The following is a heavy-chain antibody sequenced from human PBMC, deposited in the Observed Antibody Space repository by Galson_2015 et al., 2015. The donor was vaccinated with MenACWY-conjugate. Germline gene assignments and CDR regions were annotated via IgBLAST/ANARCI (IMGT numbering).Heavy chain of an antibody. V-gene: IGHV1-69*13. CDR2: IIPVIGTT. CDR1: GGTLSSYG. J-gene: IGHJ6*03. Sequence: SVKASCKASGGTLSSYGISWVRQAPGQGLEWMGGIIPVIGTTNYAQKFQGRLTITADESTSTAYMELSSLRSDDTAVYYCARDTTEERWGARNYYSYDYMAVWG. CDR3: ARDTTEERWGARNYYSYDYMAV. D-gene: IGHD3-16*01.